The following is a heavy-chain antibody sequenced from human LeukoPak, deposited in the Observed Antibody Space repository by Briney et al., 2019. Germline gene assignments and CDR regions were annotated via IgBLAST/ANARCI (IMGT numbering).Heavy chain of an antibody. J-gene: IGHJ4*02. CDR1: GGSFSGYY. V-gene: IGHV4-34*01. CDR2: INHSGST. Sequence: SSETLSLTCAVYGGSFSGYYWSWIRQPPGKGLEWIGEINHSGSTNYNPSLKSRVTISVDTSKNQFSLKLSSVTAADTAVYYCARGPSIAIFGVAKGVDYWGQGTLVTVSS. D-gene: IGHD3-3*01. CDR3: ARGPSIAIFGVAKGVDY.